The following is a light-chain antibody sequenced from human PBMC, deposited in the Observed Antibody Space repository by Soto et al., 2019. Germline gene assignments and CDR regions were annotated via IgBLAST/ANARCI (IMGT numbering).Light chain of an antibody. CDR3: QQYYDTPMT. J-gene: IGKJ1*01. CDR1: QSVLYSSNNKNY. V-gene: IGKV4-1*01. Sequence: DIVMTQSPDSLAVSLGERATINCKSSQSVLYSSNNKNYLAWYQQKPRQPPKLLIYWASTRESGVPDRFSGGGSGTDFTLTISSLQAEDVAVYYCQQYYDTPMTFGQGTKVEIK. CDR2: WAS.